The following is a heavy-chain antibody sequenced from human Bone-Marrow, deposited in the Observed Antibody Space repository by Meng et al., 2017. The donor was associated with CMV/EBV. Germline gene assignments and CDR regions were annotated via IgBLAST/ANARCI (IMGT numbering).Heavy chain of an antibody. Sequence: GESLKILCAASGFTFSSYEMNWVRQAPGKGLEWVSYISSSGSTIYYADSVKGRFTISRDNAKNSLYLQMNRLSAEDTAVYYCARDRITVVRGVIIEIGHEFDYWGQGTRVTVSS. CDR1: GFTFSSYE. CDR2: ISSSGSTI. D-gene: IGHD3-10*01. J-gene: IGHJ4*02. CDR3: ARDRITVVRGVIIEIGHEFDY. V-gene: IGHV3-48*03.